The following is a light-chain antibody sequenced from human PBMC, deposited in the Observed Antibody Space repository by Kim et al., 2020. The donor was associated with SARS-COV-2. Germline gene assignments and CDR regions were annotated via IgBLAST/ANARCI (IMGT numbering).Light chain of an antibody. Sequence: ASGGDTVTITCRASQAVSTWLVWYQQKPGKAPKLLISAASTFQGGVPSRFSGSGSGTDFTLTISSLQPEDFATYYCQQTNTFPFTFGPGTKVDIK. V-gene: IGKV1-12*01. J-gene: IGKJ3*01. CDR3: QQTNTFPFT. CDR2: AAS. CDR1: QAVSTW.